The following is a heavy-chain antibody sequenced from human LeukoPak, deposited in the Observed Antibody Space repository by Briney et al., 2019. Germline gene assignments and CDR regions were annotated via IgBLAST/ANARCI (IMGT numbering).Heavy chain of an antibody. V-gene: IGHV4-4*07. CDR1: GGSISSYY. CDR2: IYTSGST. J-gene: IGHJ5*02. Sequence: SETLSLTFTVSGGSISSYYWSWIRQPAGKGLEWIGRIYTSGSTNYNPSLKSRVTMSVDTSKNQFSLKLSSVTAADTAVYHCARTSYDYVWGRFRYMNWFDPWGQGTLVTVSS. D-gene: IGHD3-16*02. CDR3: ARTSYDYVWGRFRYMNWFDP.